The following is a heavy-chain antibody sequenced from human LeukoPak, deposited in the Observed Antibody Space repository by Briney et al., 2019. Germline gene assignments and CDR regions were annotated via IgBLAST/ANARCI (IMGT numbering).Heavy chain of an antibody. J-gene: IGHJ4*02. CDR2: INHSGST. CDR1: GGSFSGYY. CDR3: ARSRMRVPFDY. D-gene: IGHD2-8*01. Sequence: PSETLSLTCAVYGGSFSGYYWSWIRQPPGKGLEWIGEINHSGSTNYNPSLKSRATISVDTSKHQFSLKLSSVTAADTAVYYCARSRMRVPFDYWGQGTLVTVSS. V-gene: IGHV4-34*01.